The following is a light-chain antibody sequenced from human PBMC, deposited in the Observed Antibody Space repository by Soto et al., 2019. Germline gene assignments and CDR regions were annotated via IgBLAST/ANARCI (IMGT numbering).Light chain of an antibody. J-gene: IGKJ2*01. Sequence: EIVLTQSPCTLSLSPGERATLTCRASQSVSSSYLAWYQQKPGQAPRLLMYDASSRATGIPDRFSGSGSGTAFTITISRLEPEDFAVYYCQQFGTSFPYTFGQGTKLDIK. CDR3: QQFGTSFPYT. V-gene: IGKV3-20*01. CDR2: DAS. CDR1: QSVSSSY.